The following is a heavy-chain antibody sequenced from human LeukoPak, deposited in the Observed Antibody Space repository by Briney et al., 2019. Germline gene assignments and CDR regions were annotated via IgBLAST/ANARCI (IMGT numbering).Heavy chain of an antibody. CDR3: AKDPWGSRGYFDY. CDR2: ISGSGGDT. J-gene: IGHJ4*02. CDR1: GFTFSSYA. D-gene: IGHD7-27*01. V-gene: IGHV3-23*01. Sequence: GGSLRLSCAASGFTFSSYAMIWVRQASGKGLERVSAISGSGGDTYYADSVKGRFTIFRDNSKNTVYLRMNSLRAEDTAVYYCAKDPWGSRGYFDYWGQGTLVTVSS.